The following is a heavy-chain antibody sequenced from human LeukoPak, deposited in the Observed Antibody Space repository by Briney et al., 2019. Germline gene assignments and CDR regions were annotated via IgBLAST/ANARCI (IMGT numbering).Heavy chain of an antibody. Sequence: PGGSLRLSCAASGFSFSNFWMAWVRQRPGEGLEWVANMKPDASHISYVDSVEGRFTISRDNAKNSLYLQMDSLRAEDTAVYYCVRDSRTSGYYWGRGTLVTVSS. CDR2: MKPDASHI. V-gene: IGHV3-7*01. CDR1: GFSFSNFW. CDR3: VRDSRTSGYY. D-gene: IGHD3-9*01. J-gene: IGHJ4*02.